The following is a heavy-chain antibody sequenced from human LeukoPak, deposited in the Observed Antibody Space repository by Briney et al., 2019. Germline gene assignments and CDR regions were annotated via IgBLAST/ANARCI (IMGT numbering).Heavy chain of an antibody. CDR2: INPNSGGT. CDR1: GYTFTGYY. Sequence: GASVKVSXKASGYTFTGYYMHWVRQAPGQGLEWIGRINPNSGGTNYAQKFQGRVTMTRDTSISTAYMELSRLRSDDTAVYCCALLYYDILTGYMSDYWGQGTLVTVSS. D-gene: IGHD3-9*01. CDR3: ALLYYDILTGYMSDY. V-gene: IGHV1-2*06. J-gene: IGHJ4*02.